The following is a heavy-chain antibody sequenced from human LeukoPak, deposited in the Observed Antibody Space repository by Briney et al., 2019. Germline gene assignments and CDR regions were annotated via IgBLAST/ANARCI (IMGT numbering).Heavy chain of an antibody. V-gene: IGHV3-30-3*01. D-gene: IGHD4-17*01. CDR2: ISYDGSNK. J-gene: IGHJ4*02. CDR1: GFTFSSYA. CDR3: ARETGSAVGSTDFDY. Sequence: TGGSLRLSCAASGFTFSSYAIHWVRQAPGKGLEWVAVISYDGSNKYYADSVKGRFTISRDNYKNTLYLQMNSLRAEDTAVYYCARETGSAVGSTDFDYWGQGTLVTVSS.